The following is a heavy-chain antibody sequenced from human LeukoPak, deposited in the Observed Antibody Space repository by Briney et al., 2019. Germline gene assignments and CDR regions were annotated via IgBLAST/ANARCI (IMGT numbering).Heavy chain of an antibody. J-gene: IGHJ5*02. CDR2: IYTSGRT. Sequence: PSETLSLTCTLSGGSISHYYWSWIRQPAGKGMEWIGRIYTSGRTNYKPSLKSRVTMSIDTSKDQFSLNVTSVTAADTAMYFCARERGTIVDSSGPTWFDAWGQGTLVTVSS. CDR3: ARERGTIVDSSGPTWFDA. D-gene: IGHD1-14*01. CDR1: GGSISHYY. V-gene: IGHV4-4*07.